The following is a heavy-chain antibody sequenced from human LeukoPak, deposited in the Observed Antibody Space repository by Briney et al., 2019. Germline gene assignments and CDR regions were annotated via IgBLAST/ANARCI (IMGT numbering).Heavy chain of an antibody. Sequence: SETLSLTCTVSGGSISSYYWSWIRQPPGRGLEWIGYIYYSGSTNYNPSLKSRVTISVDTSKNQFSLKLTSVTAADTAMYYCARAYYYGSGSYGLDYWGQGTLVTVSS. CDR1: GGSISSYY. V-gene: IGHV4-59*01. J-gene: IGHJ4*02. CDR2: IYYSGST. D-gene: IGHD3-10*01. CDR3: ARAYYYGSGSYGLDY.